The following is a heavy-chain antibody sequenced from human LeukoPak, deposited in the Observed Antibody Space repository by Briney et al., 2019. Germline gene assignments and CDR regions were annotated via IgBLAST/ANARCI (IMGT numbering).Heavy chain of an antibody. V-gene: IGHV4-39*01. J-gene: IGHJ4*02. Sequence: PETPSLTCTVSGASINNSTYYWGWTRQPPGKGLEWIGTISDSGNTYFNPSLRSRVTISVDASKNQFSLKVTSVTAADTAVYYCARQGDGGRAYDHWGQGTLVTVSS. CDR1: GASINNSTYY. D-gene: IGHD4-23*01. CDR2: ISDSGNT. CDR3: ARQGDGGRAYDH.